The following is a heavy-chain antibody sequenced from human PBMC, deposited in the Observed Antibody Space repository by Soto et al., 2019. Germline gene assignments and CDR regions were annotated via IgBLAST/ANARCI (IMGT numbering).Heavy chain of an antibody. CDR2: IYQNGST. V-gene: IGHV4-61*01. CDR3: ARARYDNSGYYAENYPDC. J-gene: IGHJ4*01. CDR1: GGSVRSDSFY. D-gene: IGHD3-22*01. Sequence: PSETLSLTCTVSGGSVRSDSFYWSWIRHAPGKGLDWIAFIYQNGSTNYNPYLNTRVTISVYTSKNRFTLKLTSGTAADKAIYYCARARYDNSGYYAENYPDCWGQDLWSPSPQ.